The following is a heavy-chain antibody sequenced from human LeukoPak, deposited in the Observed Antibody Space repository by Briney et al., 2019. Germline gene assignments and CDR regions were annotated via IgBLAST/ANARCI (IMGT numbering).Heavy chain of an antibody. Sequence: GGSLRLSCAASGFMFSSNWMSWVRLAPGKGLEWVANIKEDGTETYYVDSVKGRFTISRDNAKNSLYLQMNSLRVEDTAAYYCAKEGRSLQTYWGQGTLVTVSS. CDR2: IKEDGTET. CDR3: AKEGRSLQTY. CDR1: GFMFSSNW. D-gene: IGHD5-24*01. V-gene: IGHV3-7*03. J-gene: IGHJ4*02.